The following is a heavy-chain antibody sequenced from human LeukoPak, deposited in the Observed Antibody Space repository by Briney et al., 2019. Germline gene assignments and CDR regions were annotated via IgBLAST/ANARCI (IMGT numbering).Heavy chain of an antibody. J-gene: IGHJ4*02. V-gene: IGHV5-51*01. CDR3: ATVDILNAQFDY. CDR1: GYSLTSYW. Sequence: GESLKISCKGSGYSLTSYWIAWVRQMPGKGLEWMGIIYPHDSDTRYSPSFQGQVTISADKSVNTAYLQWSSLKASDTAMYYCATVDILNAQFDYWGQGTLVTVSS. D-gene: IGHD3-9*01. CDR2: IYPHDSDT.